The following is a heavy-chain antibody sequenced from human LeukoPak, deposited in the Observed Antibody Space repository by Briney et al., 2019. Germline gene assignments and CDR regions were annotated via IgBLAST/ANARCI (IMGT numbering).Heavy chain of an antibody. CDR1: GFTFDDYA. Sequence: GRSLRLFCAASGFTFDDYAMHWVRQAPGKGLEWVSGISWNSGSIGYADSVKGRFTISSDNAENSLYLQMNSLRAEDMALYYCAKDWNYHILTGGAFDIWGQGTMVTVSS. CDR2: ISWNSGSI. V-gene: IGHV3-9*03. J-gene: IGHJ3*02. CDR3: AKDWNYHILTGGAFDI. D-gene: IGHD3-9*01.